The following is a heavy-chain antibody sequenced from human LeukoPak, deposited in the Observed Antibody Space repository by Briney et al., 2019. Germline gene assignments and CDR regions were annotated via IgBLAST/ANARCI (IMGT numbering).Heavy chain of an antibody. CDR2: INHSGST. D-gene: IGHD5-18*01. Sequence: SETLSLTCAVYGGSFSGYYWSWIRQPPGKGLEWIGEINHSGSTNYNPSLKSRVTISVDTSKNQFSLKLSSVTAADTAVYYCARARGYSYGYRFDYWGQGTLVTVSS. J-gene: IGHJ4*02. V-gene: IGHV4-34*01. CDR3: ARARGYSYGYRFDY. CDR1: GGSFSGYY.